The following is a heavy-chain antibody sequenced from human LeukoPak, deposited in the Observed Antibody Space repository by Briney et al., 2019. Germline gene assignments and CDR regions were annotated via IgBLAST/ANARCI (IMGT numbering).Heavy chain of an antibody. J-gene: IGHJ1*01. Sequence: GGSLRLSCAASGFTFSSYAMSWVRQAPGKGLEWVSAISGSGGSTYYADSVKGRFTISRDNSKNTLYLQMNSLRAEDTSVYYCAAGLVVVITGNFQHWGQGTLVTVSS. CDR3: AAGLVVVITGNFQH. CDR1: GFTFSSYA. CDR2: ISGSGGST. V-gene: IGHV3-23*01. D-gene: IGHD3-22*01.